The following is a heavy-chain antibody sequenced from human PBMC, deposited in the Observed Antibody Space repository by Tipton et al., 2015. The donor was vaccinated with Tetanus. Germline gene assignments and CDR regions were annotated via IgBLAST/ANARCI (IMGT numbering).Heavy chain of an antibody. J-gene: IGHJ4*02. V-gene: IGHV4-30-2*01. CDR3: VRGRGLGEYSFGFEY. D-gene: IGHD5-12*01. CDR1: GGLITTGGYS. CDR2: IYQTDST. Sequence: TLSLTCTVSGGLITTGGYSWGWIRQPPGQGLEWLGYIYQTDSTYYNPSVRSRLTLSLQSSKNQVSLKLSSVTAADTAVYYCVRGRGLGEYSFGFEYWGQGALVTVTS.